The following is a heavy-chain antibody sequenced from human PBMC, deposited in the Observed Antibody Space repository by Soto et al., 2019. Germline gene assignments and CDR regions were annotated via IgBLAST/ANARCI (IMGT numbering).Heavy chain of an antibody. CDR2: IYHSGYT. D-gene: IGHD2-8*01. Sequence: LQLQESGSRLVKPSQTLSLTCAVSGGSISSGGYSWSWIRQPPGKGLEWIGYIYHSGYTYYNPSLKSRVTISVDRSKNQFSLNLSSVTAADTAVYYCASLIVYGWYFGYWGQGTLVTVSS. J-gene: IGHJ4*02. V-gene: IGHV4-30-2*01. CDR1: GGSISSGGYS. CDR3: ASLIVYGWYFGY.